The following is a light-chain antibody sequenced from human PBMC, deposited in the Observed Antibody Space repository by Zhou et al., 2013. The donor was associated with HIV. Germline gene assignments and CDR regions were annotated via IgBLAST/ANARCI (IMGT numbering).Light chain of an antibody. CDR1: QTISIY. J-gene: IGKJ2*03. CDR2: SAS. V-gene: IGKV1-39*01. Sequence: DIQVTQSPSSLSASVGDRVTITCRASQTISIYLNWYQQHPGKAPKLLIYSASNLQSGVPSRFSGSGSGTDFALTISSLQPEDFATYYCQQSYSTVSFGQGTKLEI. CDR3: QQSYSTVS.